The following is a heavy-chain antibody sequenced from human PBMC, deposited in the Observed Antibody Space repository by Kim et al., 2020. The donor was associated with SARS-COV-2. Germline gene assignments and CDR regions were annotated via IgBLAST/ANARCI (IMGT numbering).Heavy chain of an antibody. J-gene: IGHJ6*02. CDR2: TI. CDR3: ARVWVGDALDV. Sequence: TIKYAQKFQGRVTITAEISTSTAFMELGSLRSEDTAVYYCARVWVGDALDVWGQGTTVTVSS. V-gene: IGHV1-69*06. D-gene: IGHD3-10*01.